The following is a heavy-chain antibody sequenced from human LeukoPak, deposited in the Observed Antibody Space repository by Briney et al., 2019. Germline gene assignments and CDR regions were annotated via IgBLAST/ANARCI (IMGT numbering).Heavy chain of an antibody. V-gene: IGHV1-46*01. CDR2: INPSGGGT. D-gene: IGHD3-9*01. J-gene: IGHJ4*02. CDR1: GYTFTRYY. Sequence: GASVKVSCKASGYTFTRYYIHWVRQAPGQGLEWMGTINPSGGGTSYAQKFQGRLTVTRDMSTSTVYMELSSLGSEDTAVYYCARDRGVLRYFDWLFEFDYWGQGTLVTVSS. CDR3: ARDRGVLRYFDWLFEFDY.